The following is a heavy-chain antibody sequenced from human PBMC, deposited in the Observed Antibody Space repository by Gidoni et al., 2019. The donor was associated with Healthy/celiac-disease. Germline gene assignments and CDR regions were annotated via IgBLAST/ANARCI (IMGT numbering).Heavy chain of an antibody. D-gene: IGHD5-12*01. CDR1: GFTFSSYS. CDR3: ARDAVEMATIFSGGPVWYFDL. V-gene: IGHV3-21*01. CDR2: ISSSSSYI. J-gene: IGHJ2*01. Sequence: EVQLVESGGGLVKPGGSLRLSCAASGFTFSSYSMNWVRQAPGKGLEWVSSISSSSSYIYYADSVKGRFTISRDNAKNSLYLQMNSLRAEDTAVYYCARDAVEMATIFSGGPVWYFDLWGRGTLVTVSS.